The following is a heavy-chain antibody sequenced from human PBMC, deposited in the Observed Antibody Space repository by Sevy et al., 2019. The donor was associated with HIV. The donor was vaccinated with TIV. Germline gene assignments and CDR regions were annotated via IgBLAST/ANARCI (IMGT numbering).Heavy chain of an antibody. D-gene: IGHD2-15*01. J-gene: IGHJ3*02. CDR1: GASISSSSYY. CDR3: AWWQLLPDDAFDI. CDR2: LDYIGRK. Sequence: SETLSLTCTVSGASISSSSYYWGWIRQPPGKGLEWIASLDYIGRKYYNPSLESRVTISGDTSKNQLSLKLSSVTAADTAVYYCAWWQLLPDDAFDIWGQGTRVSVSS. V-gene: IGHV4-39*01.